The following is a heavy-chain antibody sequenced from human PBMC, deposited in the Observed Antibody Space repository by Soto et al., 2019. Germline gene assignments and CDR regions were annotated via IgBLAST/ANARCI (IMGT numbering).Heavy chain of an antibody. Sequence: QVQLVESGGGVVQPGRSLRLSCAASGFTFSSYGMHWVRQAPGKGLEWVAVISYDGSNKYYADSVKGRFTISRDNSKNTLYLQMNSLRAEDTAVYYCAKDYVYTAMVEGVDYWGQGTLVTVSS. J-gene: IGHJ4*02. CDR1: GFTFSSYG. V-gene: IGHV3-30*18. D-gene: IGHD5-18*01. CDR3: AKDYVYTAMVEGVDY. CDR2: ISYDGSNK.